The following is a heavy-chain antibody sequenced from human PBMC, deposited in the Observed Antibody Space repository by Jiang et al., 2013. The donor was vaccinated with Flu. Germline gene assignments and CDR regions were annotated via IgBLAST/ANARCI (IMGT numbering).Heavy chain of an antibody. D-gene: IGHD4-23*01. CDR3: ARAPIGGNSLLWDY. CDR2: IYYSGST. J-gene: IGHJ4*02. CDR1: GGSVSSGSYY. Sequence: GPGLVKPSETLPLTCTVSGGSVSSGSYYWSWIRQPPGKGLEWIGYIYYSGSTNYNPSLKSRVTISVDTSKNQFSLKLSSVTAADTAVYYCARAPIGGNSLLWDYWGQGTLVTVSS. V-gene: IGHV4-61*01.